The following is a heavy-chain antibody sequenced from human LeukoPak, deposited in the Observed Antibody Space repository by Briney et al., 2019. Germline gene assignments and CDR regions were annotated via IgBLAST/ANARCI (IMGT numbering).Heavy chain of an antibody. Sequence: GGSLRLSCAASGFTFSNYSMNWVRQAPGKGLEWVSGISWNSGSIGYADSVKGRFTISRDNAKNSLYLQMNSLRAEDTALYYCAKDTGYYYDSSNYLGYWGQGTLVTVSS. CDR3: AKDTGYYYDSSNYLGY. V-gene: IGHV3-9*01. J-gene: IGHJ4*02. D-gene: IGHD3-22*01. CDR2: ISWNSGSI. CDR1: GFTFSNYS.